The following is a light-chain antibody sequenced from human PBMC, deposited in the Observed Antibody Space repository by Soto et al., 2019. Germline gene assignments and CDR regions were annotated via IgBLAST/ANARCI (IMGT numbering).Light chain of an antibody. CDR3: QQYNAYPLT. V-gene: IGKV1-16*01. CDR2: AAS. Sequence: DIQMTQSPSSLSASVGDRVTITCWASQGIVNYLAWFQQKPGEAPKTLIYAASSLQSGVPSRFSASGSGTDFSLTISSLQPEDFATYYCQQYNAYPLTFGGGTRVEIK. J-gene: IGKJ4*01. CDR1: QGIVNY.